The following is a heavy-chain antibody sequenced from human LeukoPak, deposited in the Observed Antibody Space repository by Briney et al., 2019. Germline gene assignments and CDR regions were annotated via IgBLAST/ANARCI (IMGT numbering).Heavy chain of an antibody. CDR3: ASSRGYSYGYNY. CDR1: GYTFTSYG. J-gene: IGHJ4*02. CDR2: IIPIFGTA. D-gene: IGHD5-18*01. Sequence: VASVKVSCKASGYTFTSYGISWVRQAPGQGLEWMGGIIPIFGTANYAQKFQGRVTITADESTSTAYMELSSLRSEDTAVYYCASSRGYSYGYNYWGQGTLVTVSS. V-gene: IGHV1-69*13.